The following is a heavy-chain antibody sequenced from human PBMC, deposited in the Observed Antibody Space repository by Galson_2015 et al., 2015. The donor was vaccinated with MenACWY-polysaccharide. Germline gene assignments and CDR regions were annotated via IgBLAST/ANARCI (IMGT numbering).Heavy chain of an antibody. Sequence: SLRLSCAASGFTFSIYAMSWVRQAPGKGLEWVSAISGNSGSTYYADSVKGRFTISRDNAKNTLYLQMNSLKAEDTAVYYCAKDSLSFDYWGQGTLVTVSP. CDR1: GFTFSIYA. J-gene: IGHJ4*02. CDR3: AKDSLSFDY. CDR2: ISGNSGST. V-gene: IGHV3-23*01.